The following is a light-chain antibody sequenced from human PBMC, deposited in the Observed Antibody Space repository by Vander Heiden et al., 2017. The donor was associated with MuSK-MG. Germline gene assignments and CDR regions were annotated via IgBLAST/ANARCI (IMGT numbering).Light chain of an antibody. CDR3: HQYYSSPST. CDR1: QSLLYNSNNKDY. Sequence: DIVMTQSPEFLAVSLGERATINCKSSQSLLYNSNNKDYLAWYQQKPGQPPKLLIYWASTRKSGVPDRFSGSGSGTDFTLTISSLQAEDVAVYYCHQYYSSPSTFGQGTNLEIK. CDR2: WAS. V-gene: IGKV4-1*01. J-gene: IGKJ2*01.